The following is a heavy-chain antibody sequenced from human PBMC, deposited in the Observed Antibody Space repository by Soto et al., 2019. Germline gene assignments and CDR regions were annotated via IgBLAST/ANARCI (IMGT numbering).Heavy chain of an antibody. CDR2: ISTSGDTT. CDR3: RGVYDSSGVYFHH. CDR1: GCTFSSYT. D-gene: IGHD3-22*01. J-gene: IGHJ1*01. V-gene: IGHV3-23*01. Sequence: PGGSLSLSCAASGCTFSSYTLSWVRQAPGKGLEWVSSISTSGDTTSYADSVKGQFTISRDNSKNTLFLQMNSLRAEDTAVYYCRGVYDSSGVYFHHWGQGTLVTVSS.